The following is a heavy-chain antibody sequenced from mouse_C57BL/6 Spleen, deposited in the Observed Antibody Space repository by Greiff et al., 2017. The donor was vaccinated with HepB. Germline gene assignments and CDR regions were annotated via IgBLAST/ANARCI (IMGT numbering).Heavy chain of an antibody. V-gene: IGHV1-82*01. CDR2: IYPGDGDT. J-gene: IGHJ2*01. Sequence: QVQLQQSGPELVKPGASVKISCKASGYAFSSSWMNWVKQRPGKGLEWIGRIYPGDGDTNYNGKFKGKATLTADKSSSTAYMQLSSLTSEDSAVYFCARLDYYGLDYWGQGTTLTVSS. CDR1: GYAFSSSW. D-gene: IGHD1-1*01. CDR3: ARLDYYGLDY.